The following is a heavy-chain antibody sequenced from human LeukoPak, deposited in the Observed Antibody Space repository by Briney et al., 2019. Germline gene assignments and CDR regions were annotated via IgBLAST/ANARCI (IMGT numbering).Heavy chain of an antibody. CDR1: GFTFSSCT. J-gene: IGHJ4*02. V-gene: IGHV3-21*04. CDR3: ARDPAANDS. D-gene: IGHD6-13*01. Sequence: GGSLRLSGAASGFTFSSCTMNWVRQAPGKGLEWVSSISSSSSYIYYADAGKGRFTISRDNAKNSLYMQMNSLTAEDPAVYYCARDPAANDSWGQGTLVTVSS. CDR2: ISSSSSYI.